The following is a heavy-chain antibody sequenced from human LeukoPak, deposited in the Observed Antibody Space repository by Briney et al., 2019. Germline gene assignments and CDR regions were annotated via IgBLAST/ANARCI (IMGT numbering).Heavy chain of an antibody. V-gene: IGHV3-30*04. Sequence: GGSLRLSCAASGFTFHNYAMNWLRQTPDRGLEWLAAISVDGSATNYADSAKGRFTISRDNSKDTLFLQMNSLRLEDSAVYSCARDFGYWGQGILVTVSS. CDR2: ISVDGSAT. D-gene: IGHD3-10*01. CDR3: ARDFGY. CDR1: GFTFHNYA. J-gene: IGHJ4*02.